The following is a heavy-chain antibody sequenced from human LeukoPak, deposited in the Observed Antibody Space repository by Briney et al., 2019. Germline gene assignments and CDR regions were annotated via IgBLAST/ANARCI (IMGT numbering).Heavy chain of an antibody. V-gene: IGHV3-30-3*01. J-gene: IGHJ4*02. D-gene: IGHD1-26*01. CDR1: GFTFSSYA. CDR3: ARVGAKTDYFDY. Sequence: GGSLRLSCAASGFTFSSYAMHWVRQAPGKGLEWVAVISYDGSNKYYADSVKGRFTISRDNSKNTLYLQMNSLRAEDTAVYYCARVGAKTDYFDYWGQGTLVTVSS. CDR2: ISYDGSNK.